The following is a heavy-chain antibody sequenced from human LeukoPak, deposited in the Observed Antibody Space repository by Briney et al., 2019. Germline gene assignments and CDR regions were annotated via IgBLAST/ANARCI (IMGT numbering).Heavy chain of an antibody. CDR3: TKDYDTVGYYSSDY. Sequence: GGSVRLSCAASGFTFSDYAMSWVRQVPGKGLEWVSTLSGSGTTTFYANSVKGRFTISRDSSKNTLYLQMNNLRAADTALYYCTKDYDTVGYYSSDYWGQGTLVTVSS. CDR1: GFTFSDYA. J-gene: IGHJ4*02. V-gene: IGHV3-23*01. D-gene: IGHD3-22*01. CDR2: LSGSGTTT.